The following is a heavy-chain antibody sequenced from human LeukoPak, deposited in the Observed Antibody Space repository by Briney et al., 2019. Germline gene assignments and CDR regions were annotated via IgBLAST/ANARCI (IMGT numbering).Heavy chain of an antibody. CDR2: INPNSGGT. D-gene: IGHD5-12*01. V-gene: IGHV1-2*02. Sequence: ASVKVSCKASGYTFTSYYMHWVRQAPGQGLEWMGWINPNSGGTNYAQKFQGRVTMTRDTSISTAYMELSRLRSDDTAVYYCARQYSGYVSKGFDYWGQGTLVTVSS. CDR1: GYTFTSYY. J-gene: IGHJ4*02. CDR3: ARQYSGYVSKGFDY.